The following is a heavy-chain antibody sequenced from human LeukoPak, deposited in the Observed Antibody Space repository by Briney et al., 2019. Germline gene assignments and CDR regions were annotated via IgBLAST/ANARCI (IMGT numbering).Heavy chain of an antibody. CDR1: GFAFSSNW. V-gene: IGHV3-74*01. CDR3: AKEIFSGLLYIDY. CDR2: INSGGGGT. Sequence: GGSLRLSCAASGFAFSSNWMHWVRHTLGKGLVWVSRINSGGGGTSYADSVEGRFTISRDNAKNTLYLQMNSLRAEDTAVYYCAKEIFSGLLYIDYWGQGTLVTVSS. J-gene: IGHJ4*02. D-gene: IGHD5-12*01.